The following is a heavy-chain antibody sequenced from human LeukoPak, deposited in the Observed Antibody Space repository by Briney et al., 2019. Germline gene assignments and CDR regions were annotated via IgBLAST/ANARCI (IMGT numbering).Heavy chain of an antibody. CDR3: ARDFEGMDAY. D-gene: IGHD2-2*03. V-gene: IGHV3-7*01. CDR1: GFTFSNSW. Sequence: GGSLRLSCAASGFTFSNSWMDWVRQAPGKGPEWVANIKQDGSEKYYVDSVKGRFTISRDNAKNSLYLQMNSLRAEDTAVYCARDFEGMDAYWGHGTLVTVSS. J-gene: IGHJ4*01. CDR2: IKQDGSEK.